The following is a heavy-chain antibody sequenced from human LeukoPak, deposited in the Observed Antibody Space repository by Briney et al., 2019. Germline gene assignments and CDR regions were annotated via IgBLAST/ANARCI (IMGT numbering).Heavy chain of an antibody. CDR2: IKSKTDGGT. Sequence: GGSLRLSCAASGFTFSNAWMSWVRQAPGKGLEWVGRIKSKTDGGTEYAAPVKGRFTISRDDSKNTLFLQMNSLKTEDTAVYYCANKIDVGIQLWPTVDYWGQGTLVTVSS. V-gene: IGHV3-15*01. J-gene: IGHJ4*02. CDR3: ANKIDVGIQLWPTVDY. CDR1: GFTFSNAW. D-gene: IGHD5-18*01.